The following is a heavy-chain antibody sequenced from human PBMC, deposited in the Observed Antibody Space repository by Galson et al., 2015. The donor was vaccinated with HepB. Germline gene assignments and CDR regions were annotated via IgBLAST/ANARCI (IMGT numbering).Heavy chain of an antibody. D-gene: IGHD3-22*01. CDR3: ATLMGYYDSRGYPYYYGMDV. V-gene: IGHV1-18*01. CDR1: TNTFTSFG. Sequence: SVKVSCKASTNTFTSFGVSWVRQAPGQGPEWMGWISAFNGNSDYAEKFRGRLTMTTDTSASTVYMELRSLTSADTATYYCATLMGYYDSRGYPYYYGMDVWGQGTTVTVSS. CDR2: ISAFNGNS. J-gene: IGHJ6*02.